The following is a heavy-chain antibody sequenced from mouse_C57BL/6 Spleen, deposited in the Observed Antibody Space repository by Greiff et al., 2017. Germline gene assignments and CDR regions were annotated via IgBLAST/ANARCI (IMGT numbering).Heavy chain of an antibody. D-gene: IGHD6-1*01. V-gene: IGHV3-6*01. Sequence: EVQLVESGPGLVKPSQSLSLTCSVTGYSITSGYYWNWIRQFPGNKLEWMGYISYDGSTNYNPSLKNRISITRDTSKNQFFLKLNSVTTEDTAAYDGARDSPTGFDYWGQGTTLTVSS. J-gene: IGHJ2*01. CDR3: ARDSPTGFDY. CDR2: ISYDGST. CDR1: GYSITSGYY.